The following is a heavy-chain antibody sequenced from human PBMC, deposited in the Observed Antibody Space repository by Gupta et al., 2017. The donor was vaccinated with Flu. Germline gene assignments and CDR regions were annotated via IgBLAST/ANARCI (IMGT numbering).Heavy chain of an antibody. D-gene: IGHD1-26*01. CDR1: GFPFDDSR. CDR2: VNWKGDPI. J-gene: IGHJ4*02. V-gene: IGHV3-9*01. CDR3: VKGGSYQCFDY. Sequence: EVQLVESGGGLVQPGRSLRLSCVTSGFPFDDSRLYWVRQGPGKGLEWVSGVNWKGDPIGYADSVKGRFTISRDNVKKSLYLEMRSLRVEDTALYYCVKGGSYQCFDYWGQGAQVTVSS.